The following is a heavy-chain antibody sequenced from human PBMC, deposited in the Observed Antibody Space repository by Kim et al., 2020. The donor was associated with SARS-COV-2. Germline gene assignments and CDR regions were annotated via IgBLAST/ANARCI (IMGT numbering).Heavy chain of an antibody. D-gene: IGHD6-13*01. CDR3: ARWSSSWYDY. CDR2: IYYSGST. CDR1: GGSISSSSYY. Sequence: SETLSLTCTVSGGSISSSSYYWGWIRQPPGKGLEWIGSIYYSGSTYYNPSLKSRVTISVDTSKNQFSLKLSSVTAADTAVYYCARWSSSWYDYWGQGTL. J-gene: IGHJ4*02. V-gene: IGHV4-39*07.